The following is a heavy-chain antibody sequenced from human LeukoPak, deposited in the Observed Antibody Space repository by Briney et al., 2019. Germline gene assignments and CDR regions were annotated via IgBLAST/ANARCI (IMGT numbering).Heavy chain of an antibody. J-gene: IGHJ4*02. Sequence: SVKVSCKASGGTFSSYAISWVRQAPGQGLEWMGGIIPIFGTANYAQKFQGRVTITADESTSTAYMELSSLRSEDTAVYYCAGGDYDYVWGSYRWVDYWGQGTLVTVSS. D-gene: IGHD3-16*02. V-gene: IGHV1-69*13. CDR3: AGGDYDYVWGSYRWVDY. CDR1: GGTFSSYA. CDR2: IIPIFGTA.